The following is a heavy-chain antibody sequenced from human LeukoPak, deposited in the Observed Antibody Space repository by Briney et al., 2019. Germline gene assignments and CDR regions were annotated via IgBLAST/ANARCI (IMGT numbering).Heavy chain of an antibody. CDR2: INPDGSSP. D-gene: IGHD6-13*01. V-gene: IGHV3-74*01. CDR1: GFTATGSW. Sequence: GGSLSLSSAASGFTATGSWMHCVRQAPPQGLVWDSHINPDGSSPTSTDSVKGRFTISRDHATNTLSVQMDSLRGEGTVVYYCARGSSWPDYWGQGTLVTVSS. CDR3: ARGSSWPDY. J-gene: IGHJ4*02.